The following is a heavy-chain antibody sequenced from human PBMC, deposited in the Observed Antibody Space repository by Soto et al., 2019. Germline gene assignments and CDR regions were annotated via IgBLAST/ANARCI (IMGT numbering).Heavy chain of an antibody. CDR1: GYTFTSYG. CDR3: ARDRYYDILTGYYSDY. V-gene: IGHV1-18*04. CDR2: ISAYNGNT. Sequence: ASVKVSCKASGYTFTSYGISWVRQAPGQGLAWMGWISAYNGNTNYAQKLQGRVTMTTDTSTSTAYMELRSLRSDDTAVYYCARDRYYDILTGYYSDYWGQGTLVTVSS. J-gene: IGHJ4*02. D-gene: IGHD3-9*01.